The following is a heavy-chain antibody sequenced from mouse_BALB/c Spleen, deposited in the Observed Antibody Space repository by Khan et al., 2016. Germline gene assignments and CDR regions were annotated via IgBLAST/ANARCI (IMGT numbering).Heavy chain of an antibody. Sequence: VQLQESGPGLVQPSQSLSITCTVSGFSLTTYGVHWVRQSPGKALEWLGVIWSGGSTDYNAAFISRLSNSKDTSKGAVFCKVSCLQATDAASYYCARTYDYEGGFDHWGQGTTLTVSS. V-gene: IGHV2-2*02. CDR2: IWSGGST. J-gene: IGHJ2*01. D-gene: IGHD2-4*01. CDR3: ARTYDYEGGFDH. CDR1: GFSLTTYG.